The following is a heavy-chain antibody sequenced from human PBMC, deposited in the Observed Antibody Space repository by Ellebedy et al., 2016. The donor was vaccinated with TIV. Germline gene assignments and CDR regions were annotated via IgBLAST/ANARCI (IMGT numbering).Heavy chain of an antibody. Sequence: AASVKVSCKASGYSFTSYYIHWVRQAPGQGLEWMGIINSSGGSTSYAQKFQGRVSMTRDTSTTTVYMELSTLRSEDTAVYYCARDSRQWLEQYYYDYWGQGTLVIVS. CDR3: ARDSRQWLEQYYYDY. CDR1: GYSFTSYY. J-gene: IGHJ4*02. D-gene: IGHD6-19*01. V-gene: IGHV1-46*01. CDR2: INSSGGST.